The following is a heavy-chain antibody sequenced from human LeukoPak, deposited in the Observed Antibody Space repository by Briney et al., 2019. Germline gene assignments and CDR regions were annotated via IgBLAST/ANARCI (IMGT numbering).Heavy chain of an antibody. D-gene: IGHD1-14*01. V-gene: IGHV3-21*01. CDR2: IGGNGRYI. Sequence: AGGSLRLSCAASGFTFSSYSMNRVRLTPGRGLEWVSSIGGNGRYIYYGDPLKGRFTISRDNAKNSLFLQMNSLRAEDTAIYYCARGGPGQLHFDYWGQGTLVTVSS. CDR3: ARGGPGQLHFDY. J-gene: IGHJ4*02. CDR1: GFTFSSYS.